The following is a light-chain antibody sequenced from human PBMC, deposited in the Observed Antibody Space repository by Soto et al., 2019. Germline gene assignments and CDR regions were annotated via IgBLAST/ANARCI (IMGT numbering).Light chain of an antibody. Sequence: EIVLTQSPGTLSLSPGERATLSCRASQSVSSSYLAWYHQKPGQAPRLLIYGASSRATGIPDRFSGSGSGTDFTLTISRLEPEGFAVYYCQQYGSSLPWTFGQGTKVEIK. CDR3: QQYGSSLPWT. CDR2: GAS. V-gene: IGKV3-20*01. J-gene: IGKJ1*01. CDR1: QSVSSSY.